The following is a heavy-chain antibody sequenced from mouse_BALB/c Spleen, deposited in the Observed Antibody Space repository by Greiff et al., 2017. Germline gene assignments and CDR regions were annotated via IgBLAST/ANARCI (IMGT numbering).Heavy chain of an antibody. CDR1: GFTFSSFG. Sequence: EVKLVESGGGLVQPGGSRKLSCAASGFTFSSFGMHWVRQAPEKGLEWVAYISSGSSTIYYADTVKGRFTISRDNPKNTLFLQMTSLRSEDTAMYYCARRDRYDGGLFDVWGAGTTVTVSS. D-gene: IGHD2-14*01. CDR2: ISSGSSTI. V-gene: IGHV5-17*02. CDR3: ARRDRYDGGLFDV. J-gene: IGHJ1*01.